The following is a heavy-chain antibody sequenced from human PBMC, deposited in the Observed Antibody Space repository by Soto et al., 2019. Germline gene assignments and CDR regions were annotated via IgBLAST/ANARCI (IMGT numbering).Heavy chain of an antibody. CDR1: GDSVSSNSVA. Sequence: PSQTLSLTCVISGDSVSSNSVAWNWIRQSPSRGLEWLGRTYYRSKWSNNYAVSVKSRITINPDTSKNQFSLQLNSVTPDDTAVYYCARDSPGYGDNVLFDYWGQGTPVTLSS. CDR2: TYYRSKWSN. J-gene: IGHJ4*02. D-gene: IGHD4-17*01. V-gene: IGHV6-1*01. CDR3: ARDSPGYGDNVLFDY.